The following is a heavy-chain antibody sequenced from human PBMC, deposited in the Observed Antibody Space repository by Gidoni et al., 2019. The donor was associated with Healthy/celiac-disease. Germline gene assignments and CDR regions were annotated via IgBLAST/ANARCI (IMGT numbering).Heavy chain of an antibody. V-gene: IGHV3-30-3*01. Sequence: AASGFTFSSYAMHWVRKAPGKGLELLAVISYDGSNKYYADSVKGRFTISRENSKNTLYLQMNSLRAEDTAVYYCARGSYSSSSRNFDYWGQGTLVTVSS. CDR2: ISYDGSNK. D-gene: IGHD6-6*01. CDR1: GFTFSSYA. CDR3: ARGSYSSSSRNFDY. J-gene: IGHJ4*02.